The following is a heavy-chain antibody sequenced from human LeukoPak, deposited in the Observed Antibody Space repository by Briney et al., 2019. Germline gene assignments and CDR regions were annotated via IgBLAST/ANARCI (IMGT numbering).Heavy chain of an antibody. J-gene: IGHJ4*02. CDR1: GFTFSRYW. CDR2: IKYDGYEE. V-gene: IGHV3-7*01. Sequence: TGGSLRLSCAASGFTFSRYWMSWTRQAPGKGLEWVANIKYDGYEEYYVDSVKGRFTISRDNAKNSLYLQLNSLRVEDTAVYYCKSGGAAPGSFDYWGQGTLVTVSP. CDR3: KSGGAAPGSFDY. D-gene: IGHD1-1*01.